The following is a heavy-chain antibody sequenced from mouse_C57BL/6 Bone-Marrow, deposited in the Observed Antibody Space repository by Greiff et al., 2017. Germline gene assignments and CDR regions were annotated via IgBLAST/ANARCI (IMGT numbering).Heavy chain of an antibody. Sequence: EVQLQQSGPVLVKPGASVKMSCKASGYTFTDYYMNWVKQSHGKSLEWIGVINPYNGGTSYNQKFKGKATLTVDKSSSTAYMELNSLTSEDSAVYYCARSLIYYDPLAYWGQGTLVTVSA. V-gene: IGHV1-19*01. J-gene: IGHJ3*01. D-gene: IGHD2-4*01. CDR3: ARSLIYYDPLAY. CDR2: INPYNGGT. CDR1: GYTFTDYY.